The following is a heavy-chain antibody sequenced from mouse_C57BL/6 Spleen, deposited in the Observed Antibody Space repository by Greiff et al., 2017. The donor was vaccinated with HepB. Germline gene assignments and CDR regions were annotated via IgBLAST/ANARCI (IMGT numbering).Heavy chain of an antibody. CDR1: GYTFTSYW. J-gene: IGHJ4*01. CDR2: IHPNSGST. Sequence: QVQLQQPGAELVKPGASVKLSCKASGYTFTSYWMHWVKQRPGQGLEWIGMIHPNSGSTNYNEKFKSKATLTVDKSSSTAYMQLSSLTSDDSAVYYCARDGGGGYYYAMDYWGQGTSVTVSS. D-gene: IGHD2-3*01. CDR3: ARDGGGGYYYAMDY. V-gene: IGHV1-64*01.